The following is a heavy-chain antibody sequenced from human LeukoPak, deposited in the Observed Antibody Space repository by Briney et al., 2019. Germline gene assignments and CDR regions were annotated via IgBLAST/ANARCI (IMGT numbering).Heavy chain of an antibody. J-gene: IGHJ2*01. V-gene: IGHV4-61*01. CDR2: IYYSGST. Sequence: SETLSLTCTVSGGSISSSRYFWGWIRQPPGKGLEWIGYIYYSGSTNYNPSHKSRVTISVDTSKNQFSLKLSSVTAADTAVYYCAREPLGYCSSTSCYTDWYFDLWGRGTLVTVSS. D-gene: IGHD2-2*02. CDR1: GGSISSSRYF. CDR3: AREPLGYCSSTSCYTDWYFDL.